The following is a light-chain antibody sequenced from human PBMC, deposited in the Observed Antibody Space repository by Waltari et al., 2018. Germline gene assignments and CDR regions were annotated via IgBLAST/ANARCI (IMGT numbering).Light chain of an antibody. Sequence: PVLTQPTSPSASPGTPARLPCALTTDVYVSCFRVFWFQPRPGSPPRLLLYYHSDSITGQGSGVPSRFSGSKDASANAGLLLISGLQSEDEADYDCAIWHSSAWVFGGGTRLTVL. CDR2: YHSDSIT. CDR3: AIWHSSAWV. CDR1: TDVYVSCFR. V-gene: IGLV5-39*01. J-gene: IGLJ2*01.